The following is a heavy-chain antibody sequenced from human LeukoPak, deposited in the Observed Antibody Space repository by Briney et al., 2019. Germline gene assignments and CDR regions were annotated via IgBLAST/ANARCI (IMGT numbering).Heavy chain of an antibody. CDR2: ISGTSNTI. Sequence: GGSLRLSCLASGFTFSTYSMNWVRQAPGKGLEWVSYISGTSNTIYYADSVKGRFTISRDNAKNSLYLQVNSLRAEDTAIYYCARDLGSYTSGWYMGFDYWGQGTLVTVSS. CDR3: ARDLGSYTSGWYMGFDY. CDR1: GFTFSTYS. D-gene: IGHD6-19*01. J-gene: IGHJ4*02. V-gene: IGHV3-48*01.